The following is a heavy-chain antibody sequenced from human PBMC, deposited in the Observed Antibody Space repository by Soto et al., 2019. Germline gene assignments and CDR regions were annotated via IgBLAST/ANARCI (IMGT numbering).Heavy chain of an antibody. J-gene: IGHJ5*02. CDR1: GGSISSYY. CDR2: IYTSGST. CDR3: ARHYDFWSGYYKVGTFDP. D-gene: IGHD3-3*01. Sequence: QVQLQESGPGLVKPSETLSLTCTVSGGSISSYYWSWIRQPAGKGLEWIGRIYTSGSTYYNPSLKSRVTISVDTSKNQFSLKLSSVTAADTAVYYCARHYDFWSGYYKVGTFDPWGQGTLVTVSS. V-gene: IGHV4-4*07.